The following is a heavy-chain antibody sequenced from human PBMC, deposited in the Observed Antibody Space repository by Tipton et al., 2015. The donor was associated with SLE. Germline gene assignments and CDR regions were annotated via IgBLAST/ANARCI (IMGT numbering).Heavy chain of an antibody. Sequence: PGLVKPSETLSLTCTVSSGSISSYYWSWVRQPPGTGLEWIGYIYYSGSTNYNPSLKSRVTISVDTSKNQFSLKLSSVTAADTAVYYCAREGAAARRGGFDYWGQGTLVTVSS. CDR2: IYYSGST. V-gene: IGHV4-59*01. CDR1: SGSISSYY. D-gene: IGHD6-6*01. J-gene: IGHJ4*02. CDR3: AREGAAARRGGFDY.